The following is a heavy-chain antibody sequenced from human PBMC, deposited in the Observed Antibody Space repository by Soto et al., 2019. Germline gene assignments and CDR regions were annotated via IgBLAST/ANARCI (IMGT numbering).Heavy chain of an antibody. D-gene: IGHD3-16*01. CDR3: ARETLSYGSALDV. CDR1: GFRFDEYN. J-gene: IGHJ6*02. CDR2: VTWNGANT. Sequence: GGSLRLSCAASGFRFDEYNIHWVRQAPGKGLEWVSRVTWNGANTYYADSVKGRFTISRDGTTKSVSLQMTSLKREDTGLYYCARETLSYGSALDVWGQGTTVTVSS. V-gene: IGHV3-43*01.